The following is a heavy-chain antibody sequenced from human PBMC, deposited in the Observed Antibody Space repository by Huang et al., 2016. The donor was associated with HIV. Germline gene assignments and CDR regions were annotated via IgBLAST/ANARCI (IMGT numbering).Heavy chain of an antibody. CDR2: INHSGST. CDR1: GGSISSSGYY. D-gene: IGHD1-20*01. V-gene: IGHV4-39*01. Sequence: QLQLQESGPGLVKPSETLSLTCTVSGGSISSSGYYWGWIRQPPGKGLAWIGSINHSGSTYYNPSLRSRVTICIDTSKIQFSLKLKSVTPADTAVYYCATNNWNDSYYYFMDVWGKGTTVTVSS. CDR3: ATNNWNDSYYYFMDV. J-gene: IGHJ6*03.